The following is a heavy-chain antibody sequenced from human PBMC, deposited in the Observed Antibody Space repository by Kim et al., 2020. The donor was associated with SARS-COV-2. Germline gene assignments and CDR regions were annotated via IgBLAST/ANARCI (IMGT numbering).Heavy chain of an antibody. CDR3: ARDPHLSAHYYDSSGAVPGAFDI. CDR1: GGSISSGGYY. J-gene: IGHJ3*02. D-gene: IGHD3-22*01. CDR2: IYYSGST. Sequence: SETLSLTCTVSGGSISSGGYYWSWIRQHPGKGLEWIGYIYYSGSTYYNPSLKSRVTISVDTSKNQFSLKLSSVTAADTAVYYCARDPHLSAHYYDSSGAVPGAFDIWGQGTMVTVSS. V-gene: IGHV4-31*03.